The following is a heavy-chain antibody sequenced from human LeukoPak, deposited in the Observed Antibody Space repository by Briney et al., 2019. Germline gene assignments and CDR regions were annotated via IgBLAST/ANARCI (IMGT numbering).Heavy chain of an antibody. CDR1: GFTISSNY. CDR3: ARGGYSYGFDD. J-gene: IGHJ4*02. CDR2: IYSGGST. D-gene: IGHD5-18*01. Sequence: PGGSLRLSCAASGFTISSNYMSWVRQAPGKGLEWVAVIYSGGSTYYAASVKGRITISRDNSKNTLSLQMNSLRAADTAVYYCARGGYSYGFDDWSQGTLVTVSS. V-gene: IGHV3-53*01.